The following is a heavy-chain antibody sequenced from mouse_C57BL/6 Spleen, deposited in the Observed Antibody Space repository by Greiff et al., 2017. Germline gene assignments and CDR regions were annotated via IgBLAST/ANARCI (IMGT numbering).Heavy chain of an antibody. CDR1: GYTFTSYG. V-gene: IGHV1-81*01. CDR2: IYPRSGNT. CDR3: ARWGTTGERTLLDY. Sequence: QVQLKESGAELARPGASVKLSCKASGYTFTSYGISWVKQRTGQGLEWIGEIYPRSGNTYYNEKFKGKATLTANKSSSTAYMELRSRTSEDSAVYFCARWGTTGERTLLDYWGQGTTLTVSS. J-gene: IGHJ2*01. D-gene: IGHD1-1*01.